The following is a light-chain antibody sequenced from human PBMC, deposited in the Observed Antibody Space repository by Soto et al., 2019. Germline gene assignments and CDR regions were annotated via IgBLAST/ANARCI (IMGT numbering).Light chain of an antibody. Sequence: QLVLTQPPSVSGAPGQWVTISCTGSSSNIGADFDVHWYQQLPGTAPKLLIYGNVYRPSGVPDRFSGSKSDTSASLAITGLQAEDEADYYCQSYDSGPIVIFGGGTKLTVL. V-gene: IGLV1-40*01. CDR2: GNV. CDR1: SSNIGADFD. J-gene: IGLJ2*01. CDR3: QSYDSGPIVI.